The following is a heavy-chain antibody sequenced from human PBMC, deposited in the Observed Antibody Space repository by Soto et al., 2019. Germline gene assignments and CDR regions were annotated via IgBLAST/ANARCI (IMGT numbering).Heavy chain of an antibody. V-gene: IGHV1-18*01. CDR2: INPYNGNT. D-gene: IGHD3-16*01. Sequence: QVQLVQSGAEVKKPGASVKVSCKASGYTFTSYGISWVRQAPGQGLEWMGWINPYNGNTNYAQKLQGRVTMTTDTSTNTAYMELRSPRSDDPAVYYCARDWFGIDYWGQGTLVTVSS. CDR3: ARDWFGIDY. J-gene: IGHJ4*02. CDR1: GYTFTSYG.